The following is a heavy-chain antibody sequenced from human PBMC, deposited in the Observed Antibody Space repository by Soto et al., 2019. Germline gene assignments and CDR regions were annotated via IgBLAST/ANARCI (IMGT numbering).Heavy chain of an antibody. CDR1: GFPFSGYL. Sequence: EVQVVESGGGSVQPGGSLRLSCTVSGFPFSGYLMDWVRQAPGKGLEWVANINHDGSEMYYGDSVKGRFTISRDNAKNSLYLQMNSLRVEDTAVYYCARGLVDMWGQGTMVTFSS. CDR2: INHDGSEM. J-gene: IGHJ3*02. CDR3: ARGLVDM. V-gene: IGHV3-7*05. D-gene: IGHD3-10*01.